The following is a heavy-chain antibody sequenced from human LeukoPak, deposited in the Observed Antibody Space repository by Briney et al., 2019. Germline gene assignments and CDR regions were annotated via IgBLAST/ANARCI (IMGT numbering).Heavy chain of an antibody. CDR3: AKEIQLGVGAFDI. Sequence: PGGSLRLFFAASGFTFSSYAMSWVRQAPGKGLEVVSAIRGSGDRTHYADPVKGRFTISRNNAKNSLYLQMNSLRAEDTAMYYCAKEIQLGVGAFDIWGQGTMVTVSS. J-gene: IGHJ3*02. V-gene: IGHV3-23*01. CDR2: IRGSGDRT. CDR1: GFTFSSYA. D-gene: IGHD1-26*01.